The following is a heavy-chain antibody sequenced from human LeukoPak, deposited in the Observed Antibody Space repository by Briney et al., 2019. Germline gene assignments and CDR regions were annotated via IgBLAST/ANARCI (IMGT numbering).Heavy chain of an antibody. CDR2: ITGSGGTT. CDR3: AKTSGFYDW. D-gene: IGHD3-22*01. CDR1: GGSFSDYY. Sequence: ETLSLTCAVYGGSFSDYYWSWVRQAPGKGLEWVSSITGSGGTTYYAESVKGRFTISRDNSKNTLYVQMNSLRAEDTAIYYCAKTSGFYDWWGQGTLVTVSS. V-gene: IGHV3-23*01. J-gene: IGHJ4*02.